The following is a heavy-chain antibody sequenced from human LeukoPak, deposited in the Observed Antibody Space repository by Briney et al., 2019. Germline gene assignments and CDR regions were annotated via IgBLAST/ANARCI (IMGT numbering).Heavy chain of an antibody. J-gene: IGHJ4*02. CDR2: ISYDGSNK. V-gene: IGHV3-30*18. D-gene: IGHD3-16*01. Sequence: GGSLRLSCAASGFTFSSYGMHWVRQAPGKGLEWVAVISYDGSNKYYADSVKGRFTISRDNSKNMLYLQMNSLRAEDTAVYYCAKELSSFGFVSGFDYWGQGTLVTVSS. CDR3: AKELSSFGFVSGFDY. CDR1: GFTFSSYG.